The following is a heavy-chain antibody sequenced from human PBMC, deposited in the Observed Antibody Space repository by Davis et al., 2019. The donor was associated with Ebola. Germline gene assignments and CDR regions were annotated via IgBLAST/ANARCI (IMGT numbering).Heavy chain of an antibody. Sequence: GESLKISCAASGFTFSSYSMNWVRQAPGKGLVWVSRINSDGSSTNYADSVKGRFTISRDNAKNSLYLQMNSLRAEDTAVYYCASCSSSCQQGVDYWGQGTLVTVSS. D-gene: IGHD6-13*01. CDR2: INSDGSST. J-gene: IGHJ4*02. CDR3: ASCSSSCQQGVDY. CDR1: GFTFSSYS. V-gene: IGHV3-74*01.